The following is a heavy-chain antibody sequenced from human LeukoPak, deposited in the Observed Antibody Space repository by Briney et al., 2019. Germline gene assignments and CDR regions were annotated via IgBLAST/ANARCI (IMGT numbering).Heavy chain of an antibody. J-gene: IGHJ4*02. CDR1: GFTFSSYA. Sequence: GGSLRLSCAASGFTFSSYAMSWVRQAPGNGLEWVSGISGSGGSTYYADSVKGRFTISRDNSKNTLYLQMSSLRAEDTAVYYCAKDPLTYYYDSSGSWGQGTLVTVSS. D-gene: IGHD3-22*01. CDR3: AKDPLTYYYDSSGS. V-gene: IGHV3-23*01. CDR2: ISGSGGST.